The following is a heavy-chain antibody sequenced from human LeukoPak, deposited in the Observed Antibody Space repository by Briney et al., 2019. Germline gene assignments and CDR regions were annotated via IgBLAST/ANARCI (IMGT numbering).Heavy chain of an antibody. CDR1: GGSFSGYY. J-gene: IGHJ6*03. CDR2: INHSGST. Sequence: PSETLSLTCAVYGGSFSGYYWSWIRQPPGKGLEWIGEINHSGSTNYNPSLKSRVTISVDTSKNQFSLKLSSVTAADTAVYYCARVRVPRIYYYYYVDVWGKGTTVTVSS. V-gene: IGHV4-34*01. D-gene: IGHD4/OR15-4a*01. CDR3: ARVRVPRIYYYYYVDV.